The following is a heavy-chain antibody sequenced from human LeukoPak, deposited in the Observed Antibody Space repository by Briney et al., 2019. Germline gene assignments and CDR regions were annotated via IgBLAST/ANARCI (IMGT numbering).Heavy chain of an antibody. V-gene: IGHV3-33*01. CDR3: ARDRSSDWHGAFDV. D-gene: IGHD6-19*01. CDR1: GFTFSSYG. Sequence: PGRSLRLSCAASGFTFSSYGMHWVRQAPGKGREWVAVIWYDGSNKFYADSLKGRFTVSRDNSKSTVYLQMSSLRAEDTAVYYCARDRSSDWHGAFDVWGQGTMVTVSS. CDR2: IWYDGSNK. J-gene: IGHJ3*01.